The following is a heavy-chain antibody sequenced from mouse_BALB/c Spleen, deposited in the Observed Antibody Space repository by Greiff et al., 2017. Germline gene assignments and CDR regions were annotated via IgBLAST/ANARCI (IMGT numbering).Heavy chain of an antibody. J-gene: IGHJ1*01. D-gene: IGHD2-4*01. V-gene: IGHV7-3*02. CDR1: GFTFTDYY. Sequence: EVQLVESGGGLVQPGGSLRLSCATSGFTFTDYYMSWVRQPPGKALEWLGLIRNKANGYTTEYSASVKGRFTISRDNSQSILYLQMNTLRAEDSATYYGARDLYDDDEEGYFDVWGAGTTVTVSS. CDR3: ARDLYDDDEEGYFDV. CDR2: IRNKANGYTT.